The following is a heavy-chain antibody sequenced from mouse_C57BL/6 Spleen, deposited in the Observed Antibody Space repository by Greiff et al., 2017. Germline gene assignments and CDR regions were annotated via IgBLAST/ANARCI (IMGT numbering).Heavy chain of an antibody. CDR3: ARNCWGEGYYAMDY. J-gene: IGHJ4*01. Sequence: EVHLQQSGAELVKPGASVKLSCTASGFNINAYYMPWVQQRTEQGLEWVGRIDPGGGETKYAPKFQGKVTITADTSANNAYLQLSSLTSEDTAVYYCARNCWGEGYYAMDYWGQGTSVTVSS. CDR2: IDPGGGET. V-gene: IGHV14-2*01. CDR1: GFNINAYY. D-gene: IGHD4-1*01.